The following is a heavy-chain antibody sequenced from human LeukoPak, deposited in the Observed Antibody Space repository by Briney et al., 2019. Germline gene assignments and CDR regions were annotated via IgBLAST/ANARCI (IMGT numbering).Heavy chain of an antibody. CDR1: GYSISSGYY. CDR2: IYHSGST. D-gene: IGHD1-7*01. J-gene: IGHJ4*02. Sequence: SETLSLTCAVSGYSISSGYYWGWIRQPPGKGLEWIGSIYHSGSTYYNPSLKSRVTISVDTSKNQFSLRLSSVTAADTAVYYCARRLGTWGQGTLVTVPS. V-gene: IGHV4-38-2*01. CDR3: ARRLGT.